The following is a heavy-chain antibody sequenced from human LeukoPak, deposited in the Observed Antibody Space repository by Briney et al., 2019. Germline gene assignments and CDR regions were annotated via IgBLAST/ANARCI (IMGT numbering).Heavy chain of an antibody. CDR1: GGTFSSYA. Sequence: GASVTVSCKASGGTFSSYAISWVRQAPGQGLEWMGGIIPIFGTANYAQKFQGRVTITADKSTSTAYMELSSLRSEDTAVYYCAREGYCSGGSCYSGFDYWGQGTLVTVSS. V-gene: IGHV1-69*06. J-gene: IGHJ4*02. CDR2: IIPIFGTA. D-gene: IGHD2-15*01. CDR3: AREGYCSGGSCYSGFDY.